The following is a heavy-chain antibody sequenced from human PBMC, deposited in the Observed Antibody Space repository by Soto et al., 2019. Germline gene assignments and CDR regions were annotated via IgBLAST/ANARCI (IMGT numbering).Heavy chain of an antibody. J-gene: IGHJ6*02. CDR1: GFAFSDYD. CDR2: ISDNGGST. V-gene: IGHV3-23*01. Sequence: GGSLRLSCAASGFAFSDYDMSWVRQAPGKGLEWVSAISDNGGSTYYADSVKGRFTISRDNSKNTLYLQMNNLRAEDTAVYYCANRDTSMVTRYYYGMDVWGQGTTLTVSS. CDR3: ANRDTSMVTRYYYGMDV. D-gene: IGHD5-18*01.